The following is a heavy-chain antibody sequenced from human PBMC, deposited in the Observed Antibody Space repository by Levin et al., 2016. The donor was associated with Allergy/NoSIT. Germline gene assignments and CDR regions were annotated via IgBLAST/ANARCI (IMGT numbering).Heavy chain of an antibody. Sequence: SVKVSCKASGGTFSSYAISWVRQAPGQGLEWMGGIIPIFGTANYAQKFQGRVTITADKSTSTAYMELSSLRAEDTAVYYCARADSSSAQYYYYGMDVWGQGTTVTVSS. CDR3: ARADSSSAQYYYYGMDV. V-gene: IGHV1-69*06. CDR1: GGTFSSYA. CDR2: IIPIFGTA. J-gene: IGHJ6*02. D-gene: IGHD6-6*01.